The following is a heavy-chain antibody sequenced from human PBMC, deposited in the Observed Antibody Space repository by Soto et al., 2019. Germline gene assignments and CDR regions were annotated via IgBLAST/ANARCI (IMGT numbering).Heavy chain of an antibody. V-gene: IGHV4-59*01. J-gene: IGHJ4*02. CDR3: ARSIRDDYGDYFDY. D-gene: IGHD4-17*01. Sequence: PSETLSLTRTVSGGSISSYYWSWIRQPPGKGLEWIGYIYYSGSTNYNPSLKSRVTISVDTSKNQFSLKLSSVTAADTAVYYCARSIRDDYGDYFDYWGQGTLVTVSS. CDR1: GGSISSYY. CDR2: IYYSGST.